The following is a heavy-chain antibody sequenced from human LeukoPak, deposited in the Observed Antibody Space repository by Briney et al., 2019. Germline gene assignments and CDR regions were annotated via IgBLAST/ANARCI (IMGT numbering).Heavy chain of an antibody. CDR3: ARPGIGDYYYYMDV. CDR1: GESFSGYY. V-gene: IGHV4-34*01. D-gene: IGHD6-13*01. J-gene: IGHJ6*03. CDR2: INHSGST. Sequence: PSETLSLTCAVYGESFSGYYRSWIRQPPVKGLEWIGEINHSGSTNYNPSLKSRVTISVDTSKNQFSLQLSSVTAADTAVYYCARPGIGDYYYYMDVWGKGTTVTVSS.